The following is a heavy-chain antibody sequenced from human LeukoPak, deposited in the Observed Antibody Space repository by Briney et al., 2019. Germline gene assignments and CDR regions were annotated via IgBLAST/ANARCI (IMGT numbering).Heavy chain of an antibody. V-gene: IGHV4-34*01. CDR3: ARNGGRGYSYAFDY. CDR2: INHSGST. Sequence: SETLSLTCAVYGGSFSGYYWSWIRQPPGKGLEWIGEINHSGSTNYNPSLKSRVTISVDTSKNQFSLKLSSVTAADTAVYYCARNGGRGYSYAFDYWGQGTLVTVSS. D-gene: IGHD5-18*01. CDR1: GGSFSGYY. J-gene: IGHJ4*02.